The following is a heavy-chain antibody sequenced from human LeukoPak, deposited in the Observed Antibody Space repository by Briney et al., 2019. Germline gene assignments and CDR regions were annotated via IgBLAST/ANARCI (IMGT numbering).Heavy chain of an antibody. CDR2: ISAYNGNT. D-gene: IGHD1-26*01. V-gene: IGHV1-18*01. CDR1: GYTFTSYG. Sequence: ASVKVSCKASGYTFTSYGISWVRQAPGQGLEWMGWISAYNGNTNYAQKLQGRVTMTTDTSTSTAYMELRGLRSDDTAVYYCARVLGIVGAAGNFDYWGQGTLVTVSS. CDR3: ARVLGIVGAAGNFDY. J-gene: IGHJ4*02.